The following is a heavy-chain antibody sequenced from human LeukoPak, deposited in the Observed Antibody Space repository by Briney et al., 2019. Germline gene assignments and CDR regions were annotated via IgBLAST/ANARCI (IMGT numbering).Heavy chain of an antibody. Sequence: PSETLSLTCAVYGGSFSGYYWSWIRQPPGKGLEWIGEINHSGSTNYNPSLKSRVTISVDTSKNQFSLKLSSVTAADTAVYYCARGRQAYYYDSSGYHRNWFDPWGQGTLVPVSS. CDR3: ARGRQAYYYDSSGYHRNWFDP. V-gene: IGHV4-34*01. CDR2: INHSGST. CDR1: GGSFSGYY. D-gene: IGHD3-22*01. J-gene: IGHJ5*02.